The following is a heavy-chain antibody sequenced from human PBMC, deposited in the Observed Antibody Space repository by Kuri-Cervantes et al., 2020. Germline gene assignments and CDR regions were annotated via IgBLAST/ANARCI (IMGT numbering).Heavy chain of an antibody. CDR1: GYTFTSYG. CDR3: ATSLAVAGYDAFDI. CDR2: ISAYNGNT. V-gene: IGHV1-18*01. D-gene: IGHD6-19*01. Sequence: ASVKVSCKASGYTFTSYGISWVRQAPGQGLEWMGWISAYNGNTNYAQKLQGRVTMTEDTSTDTAYMELSSLRSEDTAVYYCATSLAVAGYDAFDIWGQGTMVTVSS. J-gene: IGHJ3*02.